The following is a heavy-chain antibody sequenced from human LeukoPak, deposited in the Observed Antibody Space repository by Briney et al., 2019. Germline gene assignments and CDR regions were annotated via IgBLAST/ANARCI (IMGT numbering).Heavy chain of an antibody. J-gene: IGHJ4*02. D-gene: IGHD2-2*02. Sequence: PSETLSLTCTVSGGSISSGDYYWSWIRQPPGKGLEWIGYIYYSGSTYYNPSLKSRVTISVDTSKNQFSLKLSSVTAADTAVYYCARHGYCSSTSCYIDDYSDYWVFDYWGQGTLVTVSS. V-gene: IGHV4-30-4*01. CDR2: IYYSGST. CDR3: ARHGYCSSTSCYIDDYSDYWVFDY. CDR1: GGSISSGDYY.